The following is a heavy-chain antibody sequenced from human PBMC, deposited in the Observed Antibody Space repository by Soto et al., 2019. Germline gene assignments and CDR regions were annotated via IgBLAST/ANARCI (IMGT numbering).Heavy chain of an antibody. D-gene: IGHD4-17*01. CDR3: ARDGRYGDYGHY. J-gene: IGHJ4*02. CDR1: GYTFTSYY. Sequence: QVQLVQSGAEVKKPGASVKVSCKASGYTFTSYYMHWVRQAPGQGLEWMGIINPSGGSTSYAQKCQGRVTMTRDTATSTGYMELSSLRSEDTAVYDCARDGRYGDYGHYWGQGTLVTVSS. V-gene: IGHV1-46*01. CDR2: INPSGGST.